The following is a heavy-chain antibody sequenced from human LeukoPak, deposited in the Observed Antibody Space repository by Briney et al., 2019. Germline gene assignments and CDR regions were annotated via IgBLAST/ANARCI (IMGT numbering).Heavy chain of an antibody. V-gene: IGHV4-34*01. J-gene: IGHJ6*03. CDR1: DGSFSSYY. D-gene: IGHD6-13*01. Sequence: SETLSLTCGVYDGSFSSYYWSWIRQPPGKGLEWIGEINHSGSTNYNPSLKSRVTISVDTSKNQFSLKLSSVTAADTAVYYCARSDSGYSSSWLPIDYYYYYMDVWGKGTTVTISS. CDR2: INHSGST. CDR3: ARSDSGYSSSWLPIDYYYYYMDV.